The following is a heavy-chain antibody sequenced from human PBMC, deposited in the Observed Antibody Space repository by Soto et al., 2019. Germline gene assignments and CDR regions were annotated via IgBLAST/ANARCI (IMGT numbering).Heavy chain of an antibody. Sequence: SETLSLTCTVSGGSISSGGYYWSWIRQHPGKGLEWIGYIYYSGSTYYNPSLKSRVTISVDTSKNQFSLKLSSVTAADTAVYYCARDQIVVVPAAIEMGGYYYYYGMDVWGQGTTVTVSS. J-gene: IGHJ6*02. CDR3: ARDQIVVVPAAIEMGGYYYYYGMDV. V-gene: IGHV4-31*03. CDR2: IYYSGST. CDR1: GGSISSGGYY. D-gene: IGHD2-2*02.